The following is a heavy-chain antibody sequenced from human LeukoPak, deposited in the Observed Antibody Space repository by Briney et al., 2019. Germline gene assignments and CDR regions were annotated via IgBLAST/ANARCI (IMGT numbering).Heavy chain of an antibody. D-gene: IGHD2-2*03. V-gene: IGHV4-59*11. J-gene: IGHJ4*02. CDR3: ASLGFCTGTRCLEDS. CDR2: IHSTGST. CDR1: GGSINYHY. Sequence: SETLSLTCTASGGSINYHYWSWIRQPPGKGLEWIGYIHSTGSTHYNPSLKSRVTISVDRSENQFSLKVTSVTAADTAVYYCASLGFCTGTRCLEDSWGQGTLVPVAS.